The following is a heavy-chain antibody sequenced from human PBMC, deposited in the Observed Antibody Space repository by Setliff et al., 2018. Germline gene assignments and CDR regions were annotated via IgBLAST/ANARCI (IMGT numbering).Heavy chain of an antibody. CDR1: GYNFITFG. CDR2: ISPYNGNT. D-gene: IGHD2-15*01. V-gene: IGHV1-18*01. CDR3: ARDRRNIVVAVVNAAFDI. Sequence: GASVKVSCKTSGYNFITFGISWVRQAPGQGLEWMGWISPYNGNTNYAQKFQDRVTMTTDTSTSTAYMELRSLRSDDTAVYYCARDRRNIVVAVVNAAFDIWGQGTMVTVSS. J-gene: IGHJ3*02.